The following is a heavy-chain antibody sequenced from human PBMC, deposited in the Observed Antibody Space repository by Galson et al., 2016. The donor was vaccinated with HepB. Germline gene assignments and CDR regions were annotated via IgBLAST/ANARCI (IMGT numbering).Heavy chain of an antibody. CDR3: ARDARKTLQDAFDI. CDR1: GFTFTRYW. V-gene: IGHV3-74*01. Sequence: SLRLSCAASGFTFTRYWMHWVRQAPGKGLVWVSRINSDGTSASYADSMKGRFTISRDNAKNSLYLQMNSLRAEDTAVYYCARDARKTLQDAFDIWGQGTMVTVSS. CDR2: INSDGTSA. J-gene: IGHJ3*02.